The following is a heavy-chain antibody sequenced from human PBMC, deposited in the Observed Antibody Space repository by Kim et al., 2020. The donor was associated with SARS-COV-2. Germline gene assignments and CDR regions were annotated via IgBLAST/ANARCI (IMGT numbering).Heavy chain of an antibody. D-gene: IGHD2-21*01. CDR3: ARLPGDSYCGGDCYVDY. CDR1: GGTFSSYA. Sequence: SVKVSCKASGGTFSSYAISWVRQAPGQGLEWMGGIIPIFGTANYAQKFQGRVTITADESTSTAYMELSSLRSEDTAVYYCARLPGDSYCGGDCYVDYWGQGTLVTVSS. CDR2: IIPIFGTA. V-gene: IGHV1-69*13. J-gene: IGHJ4*02.